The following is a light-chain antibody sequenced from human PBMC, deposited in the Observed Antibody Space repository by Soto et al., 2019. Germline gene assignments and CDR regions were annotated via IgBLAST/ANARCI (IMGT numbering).Light chain of an antibody. J-gene: IGLJ2*01. Sequence: QSVLTQPPSVSGAPGQRVTISCTGSSSNIGAGYDVHWYQQLPGTAPKLLIYGNSNRPSGVPDRFSGSKSGTSASLAITGFQAEDEADYYRQSYDSSLSGPVFGGGTKLTVL. CDR3: QSYDSSLSGPV. V-gene: IGLV1-40*01. CDR1: SSNIGAGYD. CDR2: GNS.